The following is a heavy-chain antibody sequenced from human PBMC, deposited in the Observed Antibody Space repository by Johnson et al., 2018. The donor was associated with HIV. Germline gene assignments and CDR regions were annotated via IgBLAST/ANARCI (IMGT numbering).Heavy chain of an antibody. CDR3: ARGMARIAFDI. CDR2: IKQDGSEK. J-gene: IGHJ3*02. Sequence: VQLVESGGGLVKPGGSLRLSCEASGFTFNNYWMSWVRQAPGKGLEWVANIKQDGSEKYYVDSVKGRFTISRDNSKNTLYLQMNSLRAEDTAVYYCARGMARIAFDIWGQGTMVTVSS. V-gene: IGHV3-7*01. D-gene: IGHD5-24*01. CDR1: GFTFNNYW.